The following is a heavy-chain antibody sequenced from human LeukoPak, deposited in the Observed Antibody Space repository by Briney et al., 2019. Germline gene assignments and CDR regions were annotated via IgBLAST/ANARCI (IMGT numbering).Heavy chain of an antibody. Sequence: SVKVSCKASGGTFSSYAISWVRQAPGQGLEWMGRIIPILGIANYAQKFQGRVTITADKSTSTAYMELSSLRSEDTAVYYCARAGICGGGGCYLFDYWGQGTLVTVSS. CDR1: GGTFSSYA. J-gene: IGHJ4*02. D-gene: IGHD2-15*01. CDR2: IIPILGIA. CDR3: ARAGICGGGGCYLFDY. V-gene: IGHV1-69*04.